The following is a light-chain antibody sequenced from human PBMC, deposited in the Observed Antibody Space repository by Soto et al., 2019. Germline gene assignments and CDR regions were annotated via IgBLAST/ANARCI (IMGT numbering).Light chain of an antibody. CDR1: QDISNY. CDR2: AAS. V-gene: IGKV1-17*03. Sequence: DIQMTQSPSAMSASVGDRVTITCRASQDISNYLAWFQQKPGKVPERLIYAASSLPSGVPSRFSGSGSGTDFSLTVDSLQPEDTATYYCQQYDHPPYTFGQGTKLEIK. J-gene: IGKJ2*01. CDR3: QQYDHPPYT.